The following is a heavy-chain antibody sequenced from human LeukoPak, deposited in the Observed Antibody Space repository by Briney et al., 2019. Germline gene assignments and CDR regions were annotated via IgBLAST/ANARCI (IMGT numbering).Heavy chain of an antibody. Sequence: GGSLRLSCAASGFTFSDYYMSWLRQAPGKGLEWVSYISTSGSTTYYADSVKGRFTISRDNAKNSLYLQMNSLRAEDTAVYYCARGSATTDAFDIWGQGTMVTVSS. CDR2: ISTSGSTT. CDR3: ARGSATTDAFDI. D-gene: IGHD1-14*01. CDR1: GFTFSDYY. V-gene: IGHV3-11*04. J-gene: IGHJ3*02.